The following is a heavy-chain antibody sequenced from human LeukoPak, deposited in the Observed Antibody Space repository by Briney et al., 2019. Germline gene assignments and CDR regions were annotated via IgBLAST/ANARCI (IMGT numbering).Heavy chain of an antibody. CDR3: AKAASSSWPSYYYGMDV. V-gene: IGHV3-74*01. D-gene: IGHD6-13*01. CDR1: GFNFKNYW. J-gene: IGHJ6*02. Sequence: PGGSLRLSCAASGFNFKNYWMHWVRQAPGKGLEWVSRIINDGSSTTYADSVKGRFTISKDNSKNTVYLQMSSLRVDDTAVYYCAKAASSSWPSYYYGMDVWGQGTTVTVSS. CDR2: IINDGSST.